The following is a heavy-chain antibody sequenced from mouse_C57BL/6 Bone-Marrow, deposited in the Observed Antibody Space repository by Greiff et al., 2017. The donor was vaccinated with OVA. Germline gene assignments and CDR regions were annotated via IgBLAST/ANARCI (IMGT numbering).Heavy chain of an antibody. J-gene: IGHJ4*01. V-gene: IGHV12-3*01. CDR3: AGDIGYDAMEY. CDR2: ITHSGET. CDR1: GFPITSGYY. Sequence: VMLVESGPGLVKPSQSLFLTCSITGFPITSGYYWFWIRQPPGKPLVWMGYITHSGETFYNPSLQSPFSITREASKNHVFIQMSTMTTEDTAMYYGAGDIGYDAMEYWGQGTADTVSS.